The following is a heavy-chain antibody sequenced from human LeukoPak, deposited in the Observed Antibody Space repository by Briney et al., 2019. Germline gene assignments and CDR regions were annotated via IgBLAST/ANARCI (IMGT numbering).Heavy chain of an antibody. CDR1: GFALKSYS. Sequence: GGSLRLSCGGSGFALKSYSLTWVRQAPGKGLEWVPSISSTSAYIHYADSVKGRSTISRDNVDNVVYLEMNGLRAEDTATYYCARVAVSGPTGWFDSWGQGTLVTVSS. V-gene: IGHV3-21*01. CDR3: ARVAVSGPTGWFDS. J-gene: IGHJ5*01. CDR2: ISSTSAYI. D-gene: IGHD2-8*02.